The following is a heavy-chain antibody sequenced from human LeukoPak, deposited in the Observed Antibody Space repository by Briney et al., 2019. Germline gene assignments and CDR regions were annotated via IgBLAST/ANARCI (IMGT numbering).Heavy chain of an antibody. J-gene: IGHJ5*02. CDR1: GYTFTGYY. Sequence: ASVKVSCKASGYTFTGYYMHWVRQAPGQGLEWMGGINPNSGGTNYAQKFQGRVTMTRDTSISTAYMELSRLRSDDTAVYYCARSSGRRLSTVHWFDPWGQGTLVTVSS. CDR3: ARSSGRRLSTVHWFDP. CDR2: INPNSGGT. D-gene: IGHD4-17*01. V-gene: IGHV1-2*02.